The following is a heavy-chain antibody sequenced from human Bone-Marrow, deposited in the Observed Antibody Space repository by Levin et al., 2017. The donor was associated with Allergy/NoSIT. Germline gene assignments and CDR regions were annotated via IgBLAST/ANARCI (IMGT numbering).Heavy chain of an antibody. V-gene: IGHV3-9*01. CDR2: ISWNSGKI. J-gene: IGHJ6*02. D-gene: IGHD6-19*01. CDR1: AFTFDDYA. Sequence: SLKISCGASAFTFDDYAMHWVRQVPGKGLEWVSGISWNSGKIGYADSMKGRFTISRDNTKKSLYLQMNSLRPEDTALYYCAKDISIKKAVSIYSFYGLDVWGQGTTVAVSS. CDR3: AKDISIKKAVSIYSFYGLDV.